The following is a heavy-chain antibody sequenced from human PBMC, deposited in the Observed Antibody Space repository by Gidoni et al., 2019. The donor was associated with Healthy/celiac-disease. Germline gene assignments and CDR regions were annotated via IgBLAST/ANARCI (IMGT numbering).Heavy chain of an antibody. CDR3: ARDPIFALNWFDP. CDR1: GGSFSGYY. Sequence: QVQLQQGGAGLSKPSETLSLTCAGYGGSFSGYYWSWLRQPPGQGLEWIGEINHSGSPNNHPSLKRRVTIPADTSKNQFSLKLRSVTAADTAVYYCARDPIFALNWFDPWGQGTLVTVSS. V-gene: IGHV4-34*01. D-gene: IGHD3-3*01. CDR2: INHSGSP. J-gene: IGHJ5*02.